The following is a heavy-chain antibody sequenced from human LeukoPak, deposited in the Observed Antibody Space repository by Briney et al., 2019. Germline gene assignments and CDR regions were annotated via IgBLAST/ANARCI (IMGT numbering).Heavy chain of an antibody. J-gene: IGHJ4*02. V-gene: IGHV3-30*18. Sequence: GGSLRLSCAASGFTFSDFYMSWIRQAPGKGLEWVAVISYDGSNKYYADSVKGRFTISRDNSKNTLYLQMNSLRAEDTAVYYCAKVKEIVVVTGPFDYWGQGTLVTVSS. CDR2: ISYDGSNK. CDR1: GFTFSDFY. CDR3: AKVKEIVVVTGPFDY. D-gene: IGHD3-22*01.